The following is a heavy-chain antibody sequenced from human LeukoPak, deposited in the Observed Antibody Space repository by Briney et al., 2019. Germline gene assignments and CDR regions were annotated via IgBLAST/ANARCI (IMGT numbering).Heavy chain of an antibody. Sequence: GGSLRLSCAASVFAFEDHGMSWVRQAPGKGLEWVSCITWSGGSTTYADSVKGRFTITRDNANNSLYLQMNGLRAEDTALYYCARQNEDIVVVPAATPYYYYYMDVWGKGTTVTVSS. J-gene: IGHJ6*03. CDR2: ITWSGGST. CDR3: ARQNEDIVVVPAATPYYYYYMDV. V-gene: IGHV3-20*04. CDR1: VFAFEDHG. D-gene: IGHD2-2*01.